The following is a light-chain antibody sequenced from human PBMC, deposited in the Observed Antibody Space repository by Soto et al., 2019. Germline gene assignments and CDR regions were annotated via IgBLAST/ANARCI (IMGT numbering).Light chain of an antibody. CDR3: QQYNSYWT. V-gene: IGKV1-5*01. Sequence: IQMNKSPSTLSASVRYRVTITCRSRPGISSWLAWYQQKPGKAPKLLIYDASSLESGVPSRFSGRGSGTEFTLTISSLQPDDFATYYCQQYNSYWTFGQGSKVAI. J-gene: IGKJ1*01. CDR1: PGISSW. CDR2: DAS.